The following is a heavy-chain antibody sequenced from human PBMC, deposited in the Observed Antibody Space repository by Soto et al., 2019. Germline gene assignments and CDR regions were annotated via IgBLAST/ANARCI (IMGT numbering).Heavy chain of an antibody. CDR3: AARQSVGGIHQGY. CDR1: GFTFNNAW. V-gene: IGHV3-15*01. CDR2: IKSKADGGTT. D-gene: IGHD3-16*01. Sequence: EVQLVESGGGLVEPGGSLRLSCAASGFTFNNAWMSWVRQAPGKGLEWVGRIKSKADGGTTDYGASVKGRFTISRDDSDNKRFRQMSSLRTEETAVCYCAARQSVGGIHQGYRGQVTLVTVSS. J-gene: IGHJ4*02.